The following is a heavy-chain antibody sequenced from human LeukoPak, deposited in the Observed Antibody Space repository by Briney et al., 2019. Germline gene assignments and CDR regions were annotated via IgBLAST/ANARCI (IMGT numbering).Heavy chain of an antibody. V-gene: IGHV4-34*01. CDR3: ARTSASYYYYMDV. D-gene: IGHD3-3*01. J-gene: IGHJ6*03. Sequence: SETLSLTCAVYGGSFSGYYWSWIRQPPGKGLEWIGEINHSGSTNYNPSLKSRVTISIDKSRKQLSLKLNSVTTADTAVYYCARTSASYYYYMDVWGNGTTVTISS. CDR2: INHSGST. CDR1: GGSFSGYY.